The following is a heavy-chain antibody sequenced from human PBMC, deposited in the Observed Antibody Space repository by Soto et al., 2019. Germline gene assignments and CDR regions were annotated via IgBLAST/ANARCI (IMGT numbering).Heavy chain of an antibody. CDR2: ISGSGGST. J-gene: IGHJ4*02. D-gene: IGHD6-19*01. CDR1: GFTFSSYA. Sequence: PGGSLRLSCAASGFTFSSYAMSWVRQAPGKGLEWVSAISGSGGSTYYADSVKGRFTISRDNSKNTLYLQMNSLRAEDTAVYYCAKLKWLAPFLPQEEYYFDYWGQGTLVTVSS. CDR3: AKLKWLAPFLPQEEYYFDY. V-gene: IGHV3-23*01.